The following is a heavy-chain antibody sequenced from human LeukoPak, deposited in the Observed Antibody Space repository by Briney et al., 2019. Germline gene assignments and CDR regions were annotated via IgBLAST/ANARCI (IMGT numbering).Heavy chain of an antibody. J-gene: IGHJ4*02. CDR2: INHSGST. D-gene: IGHD4-17*01. CDR3: ARRPTGIDY. V-gene: IGHV4-34*01. Sequence: SETVSLTCAVYGGSFSGYYWNWIRQSPGKGLEWIGEINHSGSTNYNPSLKSRVTISLDTSNNQFSLKLSSVTAADTAVYYCARRPTGIDYWGQGTLVTVSS. CDR1: GGSFSGYY.